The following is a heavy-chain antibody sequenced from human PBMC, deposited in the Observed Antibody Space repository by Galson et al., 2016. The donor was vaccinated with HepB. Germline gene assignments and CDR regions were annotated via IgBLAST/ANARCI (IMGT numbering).Heavy chain of an antibody. CDR2: INDNGGTT. CDR1: GFTFSSYT. Sequence: LRLSCAASGFTFSSYTLHWVRQAPGKGLEYVSAINDNGGTTYYADSVKGRFTISRDNSKNTLYLQMSSLRAEDTAVYYCVKTFGYGYGIHFFDCWGQGTLVTVSS. D-gene: IGHD5-18*01. CDR3: VKTFGYGYGIHFFDC. J-gene: IGHJ4*02. V-gene: IGHV3-64D*09.